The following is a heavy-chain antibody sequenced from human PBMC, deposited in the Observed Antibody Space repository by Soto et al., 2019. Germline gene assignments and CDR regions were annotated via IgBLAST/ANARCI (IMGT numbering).Heavy chain of an antibody. CDR3: ARHSSSNAKPTTTRAYYYYGMDV. Sequence: PVESVTVSCNVSGYSFTSYWIVWVLQMPGKGLECTGIIYTGDSYTRYSPSFQGQVTISADKSISTAYLQWSSLKASDTAMYYCARHSSSNAKPTTTRAYYYYGMDVWGQGTTVTVSS. V-gene: IGHV5-51*01. CDR2: IYTGDSYT. J-gene: IGHJ6*01. CDR1: GYSFTSYW. D-gene: IGHD1-26*01.